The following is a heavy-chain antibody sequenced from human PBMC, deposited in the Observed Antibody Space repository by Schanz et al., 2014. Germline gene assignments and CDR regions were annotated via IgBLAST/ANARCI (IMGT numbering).Heavy chain of an antibody. CDR1: GFTFSSYS. CDR3: ARAGYDADNWFDP. D-gene: IGHD2-2*01. CDR2: ISSASSTI. V-gene: IGHV3-48*01. Sequence: EVQLVESGGGLVQPGGSLRLSCAASGFTFSSYSMNWVRQAPGKGLEWVSYISSASSTINYADSVKGRFTISRDNAKNSLFLQMNSRRAEDTAVYYCARAGYDADNWFDPWGQGTLVTVSS. J-gene: IGHJ5*02.